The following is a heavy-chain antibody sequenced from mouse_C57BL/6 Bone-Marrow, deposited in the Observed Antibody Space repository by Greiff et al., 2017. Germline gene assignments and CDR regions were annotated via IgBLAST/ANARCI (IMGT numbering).Heavy chain of an antibody. CDR2: IWWDADK. J-gene: IGHJ3*01. CDR1: GFSLSTFGMG. CDR3: ARIGVKAPYYYGSMWFAY. V-gene: IGHV8-8*01. D-gene: IGHD1-1*01. Sequence: QVTLKECGPGILQPSQTLSLTCSFSGFSLSTFGMGVGWIRQPSGKGLEWLAHIWWDADKYYNPALKSRLTISKDTSKHQVFLKIANVDTADTATYYCARIGVKAPYYYGSMWFAYWGQGTLVTVSA.